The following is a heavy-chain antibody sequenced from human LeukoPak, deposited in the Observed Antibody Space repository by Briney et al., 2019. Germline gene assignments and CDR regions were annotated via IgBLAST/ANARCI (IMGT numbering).Heavy chain of an antibody. Sequence: SETLSLTCTVSGGSISSYYWSWIRQPPGKGLEWIGYIYYSGSTNYNPSLKSRVTISVDTSKNQFSLKLSSVTAADTAAYYCARAPYSYGYIFGYFDYWGQGTLVTVSS. CDR3: ARAPYSYGYIFGYFDY. J-gene: IGHJ4*02. V-gene: IGHV4-59*08. D-gene: IGHD5-18*01. CDR1: GGSISSYY. CDR2: IYYSGST.